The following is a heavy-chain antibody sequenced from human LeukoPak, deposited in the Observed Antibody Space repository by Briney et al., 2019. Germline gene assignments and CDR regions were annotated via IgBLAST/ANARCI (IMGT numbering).Heavy chain of an antibody. CDR2: INPSGST. CDR1: GGSFSGYY. J-gene: IGHJ4*02. V-gene: IGHV4-34*01. D-gene: IGHD3-22*01. Sequence: SQTLSLTCAVYGGSFSGYYWSWIRQPPGKGLEWIGEINPSGSTNYNPFLKSRVTISVDTSKNQFSLKLSSVTAADTAVYYCARIRDYYDSSGTGYYFDYWGQGTLVTVSS. CDR3: ARIRDYYDSSGTGYYFDY.